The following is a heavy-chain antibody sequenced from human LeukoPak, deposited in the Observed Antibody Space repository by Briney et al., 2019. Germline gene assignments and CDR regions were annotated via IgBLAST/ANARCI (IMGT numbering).Heavy chain of an antibody. CDR2: IKSKTDGGTR. CDR1: GFTFSSYA. CDR3: TTFDYAAFLI. D-gene: IGHD4/OR15-4a*01. J-gene: IGHJ3*02. Sequence: GGSLRLSCAASGFTFSSYAMSWVRQAPGKGLEWVGRIKSKTDGGTRDYAAPVKGRFTIPRDDSKNTLYLQMNSLKTEDTAVYYCTTFDYAAFLIWGQGTMVTVSS. V-gene: IGHV3-15*01.